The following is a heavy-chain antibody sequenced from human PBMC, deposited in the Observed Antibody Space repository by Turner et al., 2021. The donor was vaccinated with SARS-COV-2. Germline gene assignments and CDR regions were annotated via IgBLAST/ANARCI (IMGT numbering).Heavy chain of an antibody. J-gene: IGHJ4*02. CDR2: FDPEDGET. Sequence: HVQLLQSGAVLKKPGASVKVSCKVSGYTLTELSMHWVRQAPGKGLEWMGGFDPEDGETISAQKFQGRVTMTGDTSTDTAYMELSSLRSEDTAVYYCATDDILTGYYTSFDNWGQGTLVTVSS. CDR1: GYTLTELS. V-gene: IGHV1-24*01. D-gene: IGHD3-9*01. CDR3: ATDDILTGYYTSFDN.